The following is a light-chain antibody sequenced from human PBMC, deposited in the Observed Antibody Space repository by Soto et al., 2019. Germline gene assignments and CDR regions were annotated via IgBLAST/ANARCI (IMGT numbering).Light chain of an antibody. V-gene: IGKV1-33*01. CDR3: QHFDYFPPFT. Sequence: DIQMTQSPSSLSASVGDRVTITCQASHDISKNLNWYQHKPGKAPKALIYDASELQTGVPSRFSGSGSGTNFTLTISTLQPEDIATYYCQHFDYFPPFTFGQGTRLEIK. J-gene: IGKJ5*01. CDR1: HDISKN. CDR2: DAS.